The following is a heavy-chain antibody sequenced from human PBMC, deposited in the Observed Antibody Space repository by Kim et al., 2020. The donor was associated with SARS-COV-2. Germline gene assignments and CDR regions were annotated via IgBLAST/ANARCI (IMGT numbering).Heavy chain of an antibody. D-gene: IGHD3-10*01. CDR2: IRTKTNNYAT. Sequence: GGSLRLSCAASGFTFSDSNMHWVRQASGKGLEWVGRIRTKTNNYATAYAAAVKGRFTVSRDDSKNTAYLQMNSLKTEDTAVYYCTRQGYYYGSGSYSGSDCWGQGTLVTVSS. CDR3: TRQGYYYGSGSYSGSDC. V-gene: IGHV3-73*01. J-gene: IGHJ4*02. CDR1: GFTFSDSN.